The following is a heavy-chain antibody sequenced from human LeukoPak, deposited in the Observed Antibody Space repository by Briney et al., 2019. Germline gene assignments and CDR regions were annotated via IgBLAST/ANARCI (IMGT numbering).Heavy chain of an antibody. J-gene: IGHJ4*02. CDR1: GYSFTTYW. CDR3: ARTDSAYEYLDY. CDR2: IDPSDSYT. V-gene: IGHV5-10-1*01. Sequence: GESLKISRKGSGYSFTTYWISWVRQMPGKGLEWMGRIDPSDSYTRYSPSFQGHVTISADKSITTAYLQWSSLRASDTAMYYCARTDSAYEYLDYWGQGTLVTVSS. D-gene: IGHD5-12*01.